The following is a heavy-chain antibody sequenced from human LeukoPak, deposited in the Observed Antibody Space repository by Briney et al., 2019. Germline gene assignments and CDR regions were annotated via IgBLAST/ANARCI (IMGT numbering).Heavy chain of an antibody. J-gene: IGHJ4*02. CDR1: GLTLNDFW. V-gene: IGHV3-74*01. CDR2: VKGDGRTT. CDR3: ATGHSYGYDY. D-gene: IGHD5-18*01. Sequence: GGSLRLSCAGSGLTLNDFWMHWVRPPPGKGLGWVALVKGDGRTTIYADSVKGRFTISRDNAKNTLYLQMNSLRADDSGVYYCATGHSYGYDYWGQGVLVTVSS.